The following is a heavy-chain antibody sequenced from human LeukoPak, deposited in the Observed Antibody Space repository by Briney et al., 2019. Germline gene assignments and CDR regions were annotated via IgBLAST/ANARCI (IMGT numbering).Heavy chain of an antibody. CDR2: VWYDGSSK. Sequence: GGSLRLSCAASGFTFSSYGMHWVRQAPGKGLEWVALVWYDGSSKYYADSVKGRFTISRDNSKNTLYLQMNSLRAEDTAVYYCARDFQQLNYFDYWGQGTLVTVSS. CDR1: GFTFSSYG. V-gene: IGHV3-30*02. D-gene: IGHD6-13*01. J-gene: IGHJ4*02. CDR3: ARDFQQLNYFDY.